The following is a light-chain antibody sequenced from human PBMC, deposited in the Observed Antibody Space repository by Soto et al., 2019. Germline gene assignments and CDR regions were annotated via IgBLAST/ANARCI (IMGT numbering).Light chain of an antibody. CDR1: SSNIGSNP. CDR3: AAWDDSLIAVV. V-gene: IGLV1-44*01. Sequence: QSVLTQPPSASGTPGQRVTISCSGSSSNIGSNPVNWYRQLPGTAPKLLLYSDVQRPSGVPDRVSGSKSGTSASLAISGLQSEDEADYFCAAWDDSLIAVVFDGGTKLTVL. J-gene: IGLJ2*01. CDR2: SDV.